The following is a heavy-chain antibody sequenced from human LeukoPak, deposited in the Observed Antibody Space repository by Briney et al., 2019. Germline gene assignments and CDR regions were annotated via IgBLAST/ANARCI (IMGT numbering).Heavy chain of an antibody. CDR1: GGTFRSYA. V-gene: IGHV1-69*05. CDR3: ARGRAYTIFGVVLGPYFDY. Sequence: SVKVSXKASGGTFRSYAISWVRQAPGQGLEWMGGIIPIFGTAKYAQKFQGRVTITTDESTSTAYMELSSLRSEDTAVYYCARGRAYTIFGVVLGPYFDYWGQGTLVTVSS. CDR2: IIPIFGTA. J-gene: IGHJ4*02. D-gene: IGHD3-3*01.